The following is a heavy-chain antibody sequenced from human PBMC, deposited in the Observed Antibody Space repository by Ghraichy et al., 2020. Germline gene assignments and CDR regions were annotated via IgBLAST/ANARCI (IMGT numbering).Heavy chain of an antibody. CDR3: ADLEARGYYCMDV. Sequence: SQTLSLTCAVYGGSVSGYYWSWIRLPPGKGLEWNGEINHSGSTNYNQSLQSRVTISVDTSKNQFSLQLSPVTAADTAVYYCADLEARGYYCMDVWGQGTTVTVSS. V-gene: IGHV4-34*01. CDR1: GGSVSGYY. J-gene: IGHJ6*02. CDR2: INHSGST.